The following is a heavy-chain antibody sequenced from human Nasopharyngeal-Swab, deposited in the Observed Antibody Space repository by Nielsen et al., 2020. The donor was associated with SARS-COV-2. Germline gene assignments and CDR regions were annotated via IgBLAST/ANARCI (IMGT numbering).Heavy chain of an antibody. CDR2: IDSDGRDL. V-gene: IGHV3-74*01. J-gene: IGHJ4*02. CDR3: ARSGYYRYDY. D-gene: IGHD3-22*01. Sequence: GGSLRLSCVTSGFTFSSYWMQWVRQAPEKGLEWVSRIDSDGRDLTYADSVKGRFTISRDNAKNTLFLQMNSLRADDTAVYYCARSGYYRYDYWGQGSLVTVSS. CDR1: GFTFSSYW.